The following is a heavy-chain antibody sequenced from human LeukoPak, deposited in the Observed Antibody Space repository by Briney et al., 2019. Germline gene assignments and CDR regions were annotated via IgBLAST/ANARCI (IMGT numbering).Heavy chain of an antibody. Sequence: SVKVSCKASGGTFSSYAISWVRQAPGQGLEWMGGIIPIFGTANYAQKFQGRVTITTDESTSTAYMELSSLRSEDTAVYYCARLTGTTGMVDYWGQGTLVTVSS. D-gene: IGHD1-7*01. J-gene: IGHJ4*02. CDR2: IIPIFGTA. CDR3: ARLTGTTGMVDY. CDR1: GGTFSSYA. V-gene: IGHV1-69*05.